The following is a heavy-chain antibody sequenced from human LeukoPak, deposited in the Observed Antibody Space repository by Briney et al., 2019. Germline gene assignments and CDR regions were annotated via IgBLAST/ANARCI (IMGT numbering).Heavy chain of an antibody. CDR1: GFSLSDYY. Sequence: GGSLTLSCSGSGFSLSDYYINWIRQAPGKGLERVSQIMKSGSTEYYADSVNGRFTISTDKVKNSVSLQMRSLSVEDTAVYYCAREDYVGTNFDYWGQGALVAVSS. CDR3: AREDYVGTNFDY. J-gene: IGHJ4*02. V-gene: IGHV3-11*01. CDR2: IMKSGSTE. D-gene: IGHD4-23*01.